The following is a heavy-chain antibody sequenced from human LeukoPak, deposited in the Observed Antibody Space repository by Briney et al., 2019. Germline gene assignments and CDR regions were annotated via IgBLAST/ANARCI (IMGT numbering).Heavy chain of an antibody. CDR3: AKSDHTIFGVVNPFDY. D-gene: IGHD3-3*01. J-gene: IGHJ4*02. V-gene: IGHV3-23*01. CDR1: GFTFSSYA. Sequence: GGSLRLSCAASGFTFSSYAMSWVRQAPGKGLEWVSAISGSGGSTYYADSVKGRFTISRDNSKNTLYLQMNSLRAEDTAVYYCAKSDHTIFGVVNPFDYWGQGTLVTVSS. CDR2: ISGSGGST.